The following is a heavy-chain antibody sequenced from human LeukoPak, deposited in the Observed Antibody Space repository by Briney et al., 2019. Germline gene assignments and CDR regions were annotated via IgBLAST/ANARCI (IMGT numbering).Heavy chain of an antibody. CDR3: ARIRYNWNGMDV. V-gene: IGHV3-7*04. CDR1: EFTFSSYW. Sequence: PGGSLRLSCAASEFTFSSYWMTWVRQAPGKGLEWVANIYKDGSEKYYVDSVKGRFTISRDNAKNSMYLQMNSLRAEDTAVYYCARIRYNWNGMDVWGQGTTVTVSS. CDR2: IYKDGSEK. D-gene: IGHD1-20*01. J-gene: IGHJ6*02.